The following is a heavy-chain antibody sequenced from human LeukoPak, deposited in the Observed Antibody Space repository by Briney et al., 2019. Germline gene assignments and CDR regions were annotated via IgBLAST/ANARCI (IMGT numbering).Heavy chain of an antibody. D-gene: IGHD1-1*01. J-gene: IGHJ4*02. CDR2: IYYSGST. CDR3: ARHGVRGGRTTVLDY. V-gene: IGHV4-59*08. CDR1: GGSISSYY. Sequence: SETLSLTCTVSGGSISSYYWSWIRQPPGKGLEWIGYIYYSGSTNYNPSLKSRVTISVDTSKNQFSLKLSSVTAADTAVYYCARHGVRGGRTTVLDYWGQGTLVTVSS.